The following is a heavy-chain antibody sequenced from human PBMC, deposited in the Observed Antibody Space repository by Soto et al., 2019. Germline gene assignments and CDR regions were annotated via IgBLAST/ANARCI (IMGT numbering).Heavy chain of an antibody. V-gene: IGHV3-48*04. CDR3: ARYDVLRYFDWLPHWYFDL. J-gene: IGHJ2*01. D-gene: IGHD3-9*01. CDR2: ISSSGRMI. CDR1: GFTFSSYG. Sequence: GGSLRLSCAAAGFTFSSYGMTWIRQAPGKGLEWISKISSSGRMIYYADSVEGRFTISRDNAKNSLFLQMNSLRAEDTAVYYCARYDVLRYFDWLPHWYFDLWGRGTLVTVSS.